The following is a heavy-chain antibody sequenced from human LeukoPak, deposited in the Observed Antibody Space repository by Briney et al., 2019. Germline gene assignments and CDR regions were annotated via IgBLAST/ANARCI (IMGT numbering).Heavy chain of an antibody. D-gene: IGHD1-1*01. CDR2: MNPNSGNT. V-gene: IGHV1-8*03. Sequence: GASVKVSCKASGYTFTSYDIDWVRQATGQGLEWMGWMNPNSGNTGYAQKFQGRVTITRNTSISTAYMELSSLRSDDTAVYYCAIGWKPFYFDYWGQGTLVTVSS. CDR1: GYTFTSYD. CDR3: AIGWKPFYFDY. J-gene: IGHJ4*02.